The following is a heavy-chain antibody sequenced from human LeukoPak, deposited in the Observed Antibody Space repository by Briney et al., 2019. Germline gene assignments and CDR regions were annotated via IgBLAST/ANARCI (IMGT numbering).Heavy chain of an antibody. J-gene: IGHJ4*02. Sequence: SGPALVKPTQTLTLTCTFSGFSLSTSGMCVSWIRQPPGKALEWLARIDWDDDKYYSTSLKTRLTISKDTSKNQVVLTMTNMDPVDTATYYCARTTVGGVIAVFDHWGQGTLVTVSS. CDR1: GFSLSTSGMC. CDR2: IDWDDDK. D-gene: IGHD3-16*02. V-gene: IGHV2-70*11. CDR3: ARTTVGGVIAVFDH.